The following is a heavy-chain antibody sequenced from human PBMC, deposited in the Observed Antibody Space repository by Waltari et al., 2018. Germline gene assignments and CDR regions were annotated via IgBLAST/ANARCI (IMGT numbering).Heavy chain of an antibody. V-gene: IGHV3-21*05. D-gene: IGHD4-17*01. CDR1: GFTFSSYS. CDR2: ISSSISYI. J-gene: IGHJ4*02. Sequence: EVQLVESGGGLVKPGGSLRLSCAASGFTFSSYSMNWVRQAPGKGLEWVSYISSSISYIYYADSVKGRFTISRDHAKNSLDLQMNSLRAKDTAVSFCARYPVDYGYFDDWCQGTLVTFSS. CDR3: ARYPVDYGYFDD.